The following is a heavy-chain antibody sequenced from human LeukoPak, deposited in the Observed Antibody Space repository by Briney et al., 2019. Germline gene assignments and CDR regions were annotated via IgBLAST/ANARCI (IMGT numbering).Heavy chain of an antibody. V-gene: IGHV1-2*04. Sequence: GSSVKVSCKASGGTFSSYAISWVRQAPGQGLEWMGWINPNSGGTNYAQKFQGWVTMTRDTSISTAYMELSRLRSDDTAVYYCARAMVRGVLDYWGQGTLVTVSS. CDR3: ARAMVRGVLDY. CDR1: GGTFSSYA. D-gene: IGHD3-10*01. J-gene: IGHJ4*02. CDR2: INPNSGGT.